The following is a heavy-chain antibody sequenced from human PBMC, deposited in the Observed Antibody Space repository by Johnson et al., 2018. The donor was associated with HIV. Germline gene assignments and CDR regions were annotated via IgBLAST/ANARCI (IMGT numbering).Heavy chain of an antibody. J-gene: IGHJ3*02. CDR3: ARGYILTGYSGAFDM. D-gene: IGHD3-9*01. CDR2: IKHDGSEK. V-gene: IGHV3-7*01. Sequence: VQLVESGGGLVQPGGSLRLSCAASGFTFDSYWMTWVRQAPGKGLEWVANIKHDGSEKYYMNSLEGRFTISRDKSENTLYLQMNSLRDEDTAVYYCARGYILTGYSGAFDMWGQGTMVTVSS. CDR1: GFTFDSYW.